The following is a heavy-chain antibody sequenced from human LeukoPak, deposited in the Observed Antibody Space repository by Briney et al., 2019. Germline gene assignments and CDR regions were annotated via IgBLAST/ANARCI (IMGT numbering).Heavy chain of an antibody. CDR2: IIPIFGTA. D-gene: IGHD6-19*01. CDR3: ARDVAGSFDY. J-gene: IGHJ4*02. V-gene: IGHV1-69*13. CDR1: GGAFSSYA. Sequence: GASVTVSCKASGGAFSSYAISWVRQAPGQGLEWMGGIIPIFGTANYAQKFQCRVTITADESTSTAYMELSSLRSEDTAVYYCARDVAGSFDYWGQGTLVTVSS.